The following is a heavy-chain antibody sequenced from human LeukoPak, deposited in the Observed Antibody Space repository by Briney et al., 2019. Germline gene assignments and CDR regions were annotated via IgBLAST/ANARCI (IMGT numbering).Heavy chain of an antibody. CDR3: ARGVGYSYGQNYYYYGMDV. CDR2: IYYSGST. D-gene: IGHD5-18*01. J-gene: IGHJ6*02. V-gene: IGHV4-31*03. CDR1: GGSISSGGYY. Sequence: SETLSLTCTVSGGSISSGGYYWSWTRQHPGKGLEWIGYIYYSGSTYYNPSLKSRVTISVDTSKNQFSLKLSSVTAADTAVYYCARGVGYSYGQNYYYYGMDVWGQGTTVTVSS.